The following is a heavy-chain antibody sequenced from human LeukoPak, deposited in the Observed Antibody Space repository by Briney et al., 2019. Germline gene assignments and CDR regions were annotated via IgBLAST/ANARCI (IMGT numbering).Heavy chain of an antibody. CDR1: GFTVSSNY. CDR3: ASGPFYCSSTSCYSDYYYGMDV. J-gene: IGHJ6*02. Sequence: GGSLRLSCAASGFTVSSNYMSWVRQAPGKGLEWVPVIYSGGSTYYADSVKGRFTISRDNSKNTLYLQMNSLRAEDTAVYYCASGPFYCSSTSCYSDYYYGMDVWGQGTTVTVSS. CDR2: IYSGGST. V-gene: IGHV3-53*01. D-gene: IGHD2-2*01.